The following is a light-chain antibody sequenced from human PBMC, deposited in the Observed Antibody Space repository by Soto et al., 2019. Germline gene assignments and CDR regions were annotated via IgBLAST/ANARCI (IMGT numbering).Light chain of an antibody. CDR1: QSVNRY. Sequence: EIVLTQSPATLSLSPGERATLSCRASQSVNRYLVWYQQKPGQAPRLLIYDASNRATGIPARFSGSGSGTDFTLTISSLEPEDFAVYYWQQRSNWPITFGQGTRLEIK. CDR3: QQRSNWPIT. V-gene: IGKV3-11*01. J-gene: IGKJ5*01. CDR2: DAS.